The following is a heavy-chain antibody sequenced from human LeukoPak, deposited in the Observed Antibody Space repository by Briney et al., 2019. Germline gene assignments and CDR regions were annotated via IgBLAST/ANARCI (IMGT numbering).Heavy chain of an antibody. Sequence: GGSLRLSCAASGFTFSSYGMHWVRQAPGKGLEWVAVISYDGGDKYYGDSVKGRFTVSRDNSKNTLYLQMDSLRAEDTAVYYCANRLGIRDWFFDLWGRGTLVTVSS. CDR2: ISYDGGDK. CDR3: ANRLGIRDWFFDL. V-gene: IGHV3-30*18. D-gene: IGHD3-16*01. CDR1: GFTFSSYG. J-gene: IGHJ2*01.